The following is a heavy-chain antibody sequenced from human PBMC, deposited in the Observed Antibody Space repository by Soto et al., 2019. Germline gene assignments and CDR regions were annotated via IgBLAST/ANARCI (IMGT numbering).Heavy chain of an antibody. CDR2: IIPIFGTA. J-gene: IGHJ6*02. V-gene: IGHV1-69*13. CDR3: ASSSGSYYKLTYYYYGMDV. CDR1: GGTFSSYA. D-gene: IGHD1-26*01. Sequence: SVKVSCKASGGTFSSYAISWVRQAPGQGLEWMGGIIPIFGTANYAQKFQGRVTITADESTSTAYMELSSLRSEDTAVYYCASSSGSYYKLTYYYYGMDVWGQGTTVTVSS.